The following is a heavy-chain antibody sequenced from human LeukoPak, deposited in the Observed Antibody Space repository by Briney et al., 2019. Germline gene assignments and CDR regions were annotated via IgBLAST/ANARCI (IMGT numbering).Heavy chain of an antibody. CDR3: ARLAYSSGWYGLDY. Sequence: SETLSLTCTVSGGSISSYYWSWIRQPPGKGLEWIGYIYYSGSTNYNPSLKSRVTISVDTSKKQFSLKLSSVTAADTAVYYCARLAYSSGWYGLDYWGQGTLVTVSS. V-gene: IGHV4-59*08. CDR2: IYYSGST. J-gene: IGHJ4*02. D-gene: IGHD6-19*01. CDR1: GGSISSYY.